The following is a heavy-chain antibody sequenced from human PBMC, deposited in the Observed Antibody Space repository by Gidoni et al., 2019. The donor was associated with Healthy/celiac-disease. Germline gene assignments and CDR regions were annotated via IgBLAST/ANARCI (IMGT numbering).Heavy chain of an antibody. CDR1: GDTFTGSS. D-gene: IGHD3-10*01. J-gene: IGHJ6*02. CDR2: LNPNSGGT. Sequence: QVQLVQSGAEVQKPGASVKVSCKAPGDTFTGSSMHWARQAPGQGLEWMGGLNPNSGGTNYAQKFQGRVTMTRDTSISTAYMELSRLRSDDTAVYDWARDFSGFGELNYYYYYGMDVWGQGTTVTVSS. V-gene: IGHV1-2*02. CDR3: ARDFSGFGELNYYYYYGMDV.